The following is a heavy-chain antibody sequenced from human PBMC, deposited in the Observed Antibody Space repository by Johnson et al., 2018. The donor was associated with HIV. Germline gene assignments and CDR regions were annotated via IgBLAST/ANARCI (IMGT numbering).Heavy chain of an antibody. D-gene: IGHD3-22*01. V-gene: IGHV3-38-3*01. CDR2: ISGGCT. Sequence: VQLVESRGVLVQPGGSLRLSCAASGFTVSCNEMSWVRQAPGKGLEWVSSISGGCTYYPGSVQGRFTISRDNAKKSLYLQMNSLRAGDTAVYYCARGKGWLDAFDMWGQGTMVTVSS. CDR1: GFTVSCNE. J-gene: IGHJ3*02. CDR3: ARGKGWLDAFDM.